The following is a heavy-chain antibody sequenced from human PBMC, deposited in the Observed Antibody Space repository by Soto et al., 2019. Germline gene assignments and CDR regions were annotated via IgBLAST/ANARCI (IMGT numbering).Heavy chain of an antibody. CDR2: ISRSSTGI. V-gene: IGHV3-48*02. Sequence: EVQLVESGGGLVQPGGSLRLSCAASGFTFSLYSMSWVRQAPGKGLEWVSYISRSSTGIHYADSVKGRFTISRDDATISRHLQMNSLRDGDTAVYYCARAVTWGLDVWGQGTTVSISS. CDR1: GFTFSLYS. D-gene: IGHD3-10*01. CDR3: ARAVTWGLDV. J-gene: IGHJ6*02.